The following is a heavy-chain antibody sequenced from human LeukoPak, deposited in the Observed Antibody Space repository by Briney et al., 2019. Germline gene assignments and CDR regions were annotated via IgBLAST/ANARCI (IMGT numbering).Heavy chain of an antibody. V-gene: IGHV3-33*06. Sequence: GTSLTLSCEASGFAFNDFAMYWVRQAPGKGLDWVALIRRDGSHKYYAHSIKDRFTISRDNSKNTLYLQMSSLSAEDTAVYYCAKSSIMFAAGRLGSIDFWGQGTLVTVSS. J-gene: IGHJ4*02. D-gene: IGHD6-25*01. CDR2: IRRDGSHK. CDR3: AKSSIMFAAGRLGSIDF. CDR1: GFAFNDFA.